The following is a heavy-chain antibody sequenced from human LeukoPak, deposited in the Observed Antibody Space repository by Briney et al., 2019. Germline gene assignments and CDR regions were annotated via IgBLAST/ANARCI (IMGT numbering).Heavy chain of an antibody. CDR2: ISSSSSYI. CDR1: GFTFSSYS. J-gene: IGHJ6*03. CDR3: ARGTSSSSSYYYYYMDV. Sequence: GGSLRLSCEASGFTFSSYSMNWVRQAPGKGLEWVSSISSSSSYIYYADSVKGRFTISRDNAKNSLYLQMNSLRAEDTAVYYCARGTSSSSSYYYYYMDVWGKGTTVTVSS. V-gene: IGHV3-21*01. D-gene: IGHD6-6*01.